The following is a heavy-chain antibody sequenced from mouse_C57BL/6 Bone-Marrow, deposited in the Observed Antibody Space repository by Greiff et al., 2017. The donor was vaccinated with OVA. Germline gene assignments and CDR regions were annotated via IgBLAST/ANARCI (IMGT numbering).Heavy chain of an antibody. J-gene: IGHJ2*03. V-gene: IGHV1-53*01. Sequence: VQLQQPGTELVKPGASVKLSCKASGYTFTSYWMHWVKQRPGHGLEWIGNINPSNGGNNYNEKFTSKATLTVDKSSSTAYMQLSSLTSEDSAVYYCARGNFYYYGSSPFDYWGQGTSLTVSS. CDR3: ARGNFYYYGSSPFDY. CDR2: INPSNGGN. CDR1: GYTFTSYW. D-gene: IGHD1-1*01.